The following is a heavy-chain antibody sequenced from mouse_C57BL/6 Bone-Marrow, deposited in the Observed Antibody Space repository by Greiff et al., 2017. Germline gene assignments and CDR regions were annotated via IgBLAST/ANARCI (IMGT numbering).Heavy chain of an antibody. CDR1: GFTFSSYT. J-gene: IGHJ2*01. Sequence: VKLVESGAGLVKPGASLKLSCAASGFTFSSYTMYWVRQTPGTRLEWVATISGGGGNTYYPDSVKGRFTISRDNAKNTRYLQMSCLRSEDAALYYCARHDPFDYWGQGTTLTVSS. CDR3: ARHDPFDY. CDR2: ISGGGGNT. V-gene: IGHV5-9*01.